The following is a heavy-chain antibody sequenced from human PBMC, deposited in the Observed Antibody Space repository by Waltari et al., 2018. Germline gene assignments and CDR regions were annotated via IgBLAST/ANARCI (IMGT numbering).Heavy chain of an antibody. CDR3: AKRGDGFDI. CDR2: ITCSGDFI. CDR1: GFTFSNFA. V-gene: IGHV3-21*06. Sequence: EVQLVESGGGLVKPGGSLRLSCAASGFTFSNFAMNWVLRVPGKGLECVSWITCSGDFIDYTDSVRGRFTISRDNGKNLLYLQMNSLRDEDSAVYDCAKRGDGFDIWGQGTMVTVSS. J-gene: IGHJ3*02.